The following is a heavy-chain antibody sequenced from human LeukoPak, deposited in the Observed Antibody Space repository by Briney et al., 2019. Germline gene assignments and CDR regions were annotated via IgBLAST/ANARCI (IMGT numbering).Heavy chain of an antibody. CDR2: IYHSGST. CDR3: ARPRYGSGSYEFDY. CDR1: GYSISSGYY. Sequence: SETLSLTCAVSGYSISSGYYWGWIRQPPGKGLEWIGSIYHSGSTYYNPSLKSRVTISVDTSKNQFSLKLSSVTAADTAVYYCARPRYGSGSYEFDYWGQGTLVTVSS. J-gene: IGHJ4*02. V-gene: IGHV4-38-2*01. D-gene: IGHD3-10*01.